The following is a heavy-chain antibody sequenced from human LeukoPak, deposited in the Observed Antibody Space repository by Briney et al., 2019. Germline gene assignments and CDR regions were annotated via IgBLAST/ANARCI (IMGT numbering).Heavy chain of an antibody. J-gene: IGHJ6*02. D-gene: IGHD3-22*01. Sequence: GGSLRLSCAASGFTFSSYAMHWVRQAPGKGLEGVAVISCDGSNKYYADSVKGRFTISRDNSKNTLYLQMNSLRAEDTAVYYCARDPSLYYYDSSNYYGMDVWGQGTTVTVSS. CDR2: ISCDGSNK. CDR1: GFTFSSYA. V-gene: IGHV3-30-3*01. CDR3: ARDPSLYYYDSSNYYGMDV.